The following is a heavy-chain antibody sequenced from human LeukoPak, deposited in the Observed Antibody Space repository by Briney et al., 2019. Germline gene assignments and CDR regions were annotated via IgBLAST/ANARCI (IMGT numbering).Heavy chain of an antibody. D-gene: IGHD1/OR15-1a*01. CDR2: VSADSSNT. V-gene: IGHV1-18*01. J-gene: IGHJ4*02. CDR1: GYTFSSYG. Sequence: ASVKVSCKASGYTFSSYGISWVRQAPGQGLEWMGWVSADSSNTYYVQKLQGRLSMATDTSTSTAYMELRSLGSEDTAVYYCARDGWNNGWTPFDCWGQGTLVTVSS. CDR3: ARDGWNNGWTPFDC.